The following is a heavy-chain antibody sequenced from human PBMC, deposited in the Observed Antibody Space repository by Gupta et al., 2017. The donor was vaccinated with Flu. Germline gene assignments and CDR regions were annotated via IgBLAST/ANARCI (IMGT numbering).Heavy chain of an antibody. J-gene: IGHJ4*02. CDR1: GFTFSSYE. D-gene: IGHD1-7*01. CDR2: ISSSGSTI. V-gene: IGHV3-48*03. CDR3: AREGSPRITGTTSGFDY. Sequence: EVQLVESGGGLVQPGGSLRLSCAASGFTFSSYEMNWVRQAPGKGLEWVSYISSSGSTIYYADSVKGRFTISRDNAKNSLYLQMNSLRAEDTAVYYCAREGSPRITGTTSGFDYWGQGTLVTVSS.